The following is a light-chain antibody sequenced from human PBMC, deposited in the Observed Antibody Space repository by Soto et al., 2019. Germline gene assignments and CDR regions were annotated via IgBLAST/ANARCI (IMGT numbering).Light chain of an antibody. V-gene: IGKV3-20*01. Sequence: EIVLTQSPATLSLSPGERSTLSCRASQSITSNYLAWYQQKPGQAPRLLIYDASSRATGIPDRFSGSGSGTDFTLTISRLEPEDSAVYYCQQYGSSPPWTFGQGTKVDIK. CDR3: QQYGSSPPWT. J-gene: IGKJ1*01. CDR1: QSITSNY. CDR2: DAS.